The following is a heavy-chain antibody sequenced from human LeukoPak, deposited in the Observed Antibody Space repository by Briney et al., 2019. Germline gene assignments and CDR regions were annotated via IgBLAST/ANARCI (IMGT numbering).Heavy chain of an antibody. Sequence: ASVKVSCKASGYTFTSYAMHWVRQAPGQRLEWMGWINAGNGNTKYSQKFQGRVTITRDTSASTAYMELSSLRSEGTAVYYCARGPSSVRSYYYYGMDVWGQGTTVTVSS. CDR2: INAGNGNT. CDR3: ARGPSSVRSYYYYGMDV. J-gene: IGHJ6*02. V-gene: IGHV1-3*01. D-gene: IGHD3-10*01. CDR1: GYTFTSYA.